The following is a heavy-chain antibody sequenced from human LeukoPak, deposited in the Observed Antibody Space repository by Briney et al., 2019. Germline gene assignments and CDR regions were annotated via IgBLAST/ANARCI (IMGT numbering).Heavy chain of an antibody. CDR1: GFTFDDYA. CDR3: AKDHHTGQIDSGSYYFDY. CDR2: ISWNSGSI. D-gene: IGHD1-26*01. V-gene: IGHV3-9*01. Sequence: GRSLRLSCAASGFTFDDYAMHWVRQAPGKGLEWVSGISWNSGSIGYADSVKGRFTISRDNAKNSLYLQMNSLRAEDTALYYCAKDHHTGQIDSGSYYFDYWGQGTLVTVSS. J-gene: IGHJ4*02.